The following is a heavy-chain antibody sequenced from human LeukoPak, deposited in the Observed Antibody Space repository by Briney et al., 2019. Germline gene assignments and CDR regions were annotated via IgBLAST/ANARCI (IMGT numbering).Heavy chain of an antibody. V-gene: IGHV7-4-1*02. J-gene: IGHJ5*02. CDR1: GYTFTSYG. CDR2: INTKTGNP. CDR3: AKEGWFDP. Sequence: ASVKVSCKASGYTFTSYGISWVRQAPGQGLEWMGWINTKTGNPTYAQGFAGRFVFSLDTSVSTAYLQMSSLKAEDTAVYYCAKEGWFDPWGQGTLVTVSS.